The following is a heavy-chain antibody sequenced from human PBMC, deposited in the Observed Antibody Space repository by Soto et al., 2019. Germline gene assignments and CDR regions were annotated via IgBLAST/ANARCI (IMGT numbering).Heavy chain of an antibody. CDR2: INHSGST. D-gene: IGHD3-9*01. CDR3: ARGDYDILTGYYTPYGMDV. V-gene: IGHV4-34*01. J-gene: IGHJ6*02. Sequence: QVQLQQWGAGLLKPSETLSLTCAVYGGSFSGYYWSWIRQPPGKGLEWIGEINHSGSTNYNPSLKSRVTISVDTSKNQFSPKLSSVTAADTAVYYCARGDYDILTGYYTPYGMDVWGQGTTVTVSS. CDR1: GGSFSGYY.